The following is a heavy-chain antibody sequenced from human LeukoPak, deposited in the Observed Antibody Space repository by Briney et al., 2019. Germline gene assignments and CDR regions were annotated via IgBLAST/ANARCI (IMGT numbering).Heavy chain of an antibody. CDR1: GGTFSSYA. Sequence: SVKVSCKASGGTFSSYAISWVRQAPGQELEWMGGIIPIFGTANYAQKFQGRVTITTDESTSTAYMELSSLRSEDTAVYYCARDGRGIAASYYYYYYMDVWGKGTTVTVSS. V-gene: IGHV1-69*05. J-gene: IGHJ6*03. D-gene: IGHD6-13*01. CDR2: IIPIFGTA. CDR3: ARDGRGIAASYYYYYYMDV.